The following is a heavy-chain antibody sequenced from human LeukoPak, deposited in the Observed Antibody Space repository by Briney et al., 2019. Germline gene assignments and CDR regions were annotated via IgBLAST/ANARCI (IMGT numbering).Heavy chain of an antibody. J-gene: IGHJ3*02. CDR2: INHSGST. Sequence: KTSETLSLTCAVYGGSFSGYYWSWIRQPPGKGLEWIGEINHSGSTNYNPSLKSRVTISVDTSKNQFSLKLSSVTAADTAVYYCARTYYDFWSGRPNDAFDIWGQGTMVTVSS. CDR3: ARTYYDFWSGRPNDAFDI. D-gene: IGHD3-3*01. V-gene: IGHV4-34*01. CDR1: GGSFSGYY.